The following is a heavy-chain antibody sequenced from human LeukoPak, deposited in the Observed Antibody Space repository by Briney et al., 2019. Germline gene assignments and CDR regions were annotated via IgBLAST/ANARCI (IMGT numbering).Heavy chain of an antibody. CDR3: ARDVRSESGSIAAADNWFDP. CDR1: GYTFTSYY. Sequence: ASVKVSCKASGYTFTSYYMHWVRQAPGQGLDWMGMINPSGGSTTYAQKFQGRVTMTRDTSTSTVYMELSSLRSEDTAVYYCARDVRSESGSIAAADNWFDPWGQGTLVTVSS. J-gene: IGHJ5*02. D-gene: IGHD6-13*01. V-gene: IGHV1-46*01. CDR2: INPSGGST.